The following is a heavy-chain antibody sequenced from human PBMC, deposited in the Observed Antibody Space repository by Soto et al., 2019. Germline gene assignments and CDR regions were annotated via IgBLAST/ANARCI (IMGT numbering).Heavy chain of an antibody. D-gene: IGHD2-21*01. CDR2: INTDGSVA. CDR1: GLTFRSYW. CDR3: VRDMQLWRLDS. J-gene: IGHJ4*02. Sequence: GGSLRLSCAASGLTFRSYWMHWVRQAPGKGLVWVSRINTDGSVAMYVASVKGRFTISRDNAKNTLYLHMNSLRAEDTAVYYCVRDMQLWRLDSWGQGILVTVSS. V-gene: IGHV3-74*03.